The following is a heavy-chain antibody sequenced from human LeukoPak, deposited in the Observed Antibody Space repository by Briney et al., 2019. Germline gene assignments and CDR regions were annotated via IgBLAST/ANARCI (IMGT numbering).Heavy chain of an antibody. V-gene: IGHV1-46*01. CDR1: GYTFASYY. Sequence: ASVKVSCKASGYTFASYYMHRVRQAPGQGLEWMGIINPSGGSTSYAQKFQGRVTMTRDTSTSTVYMELSSLRSEDTAVYYCARGPISSSWYSWFDPWGQGTLVTVSS. D-gene: IGHD6-13*01. J-gene: IGHJ5*02. CDR3: ARGPISSSWYSWFDP. CDR2: INPSGGST.